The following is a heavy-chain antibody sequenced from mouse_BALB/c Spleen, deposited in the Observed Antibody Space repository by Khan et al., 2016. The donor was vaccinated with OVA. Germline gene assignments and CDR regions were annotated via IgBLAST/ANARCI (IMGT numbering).Heavy chain of an antibody. V-gene: IGHV1-7*01. CDR2: INPSTGYT. CDR3: ARRGLRWDFDY. Sequence: QVQLQQSGAELAKPGASVKMSCKASGYTFINYWILWVKQRPGQGLEWIGYINPSTGYTEYNQNFKDKATLIADKSSSTAYMQLSSLTSEDSAVYYCARRGLRWDFDYWGQGTTLTVSP. D-gene: IGHD1-1*01. CDR1: GYTFINYW. J-gene: IGHJ2*01.